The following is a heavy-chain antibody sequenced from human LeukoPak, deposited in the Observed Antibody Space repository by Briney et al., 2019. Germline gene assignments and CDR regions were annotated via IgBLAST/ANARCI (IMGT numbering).Heavy chain of an antibody. CDR1: GYTFTSYY. Sequence: ASVKVSCKASGYTFTSYYMHWVRQAPGQGLEWMGIINPSGGSTSYAQKFQGRVTMTRGTSTSTVYMELSSLRSEDTAVYYCASMVRGVSLPDYWGQGTLVTVSS. CDR2: INPSGGST. V-gene: IGHV1-46*01. D-gene: IGHD3-10*01. J-gene: IGHJ4*02. CDR3: ASMVRGVSLPDY.